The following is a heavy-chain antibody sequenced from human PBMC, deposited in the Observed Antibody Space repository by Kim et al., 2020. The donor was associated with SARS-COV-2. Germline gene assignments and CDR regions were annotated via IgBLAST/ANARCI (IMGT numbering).Heavy chain of an antibody. V-gene: IGHV4-39*01. CDR3: ARQIAGGPFDI. Sequence: TNYNPSLKSRVTISADTSENQFSLRMSSVTAADTAVYYCARQIAGGPFDIWGQGTMVTVSS. D-gene: IGHD1-26*01. J-gene: IGHJ3*02. CDR2: T.